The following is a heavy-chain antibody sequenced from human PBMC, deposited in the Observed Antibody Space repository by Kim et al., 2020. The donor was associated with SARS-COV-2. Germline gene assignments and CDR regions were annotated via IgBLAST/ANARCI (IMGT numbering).Heavy chain of an antibody. J-gene: IGHJ5*02. D-gene: IGHD5-12*01. V-gene: IGHV5-51*01. CDR2: IYPGDSDT. CDR3: ARHGPGYVFNGYWFDP. CDR1: GYRFTSYW. Sequence: GESLKISCKGSGYRFTSYWIGWVRQMPGKGLEWMGIIYPGDSDTRYSPSVQGQVTISADKSISTAYLQWSSLKASDTAMYYCARHGPGYVFNGYWFDPWGQGTLVTVSS.